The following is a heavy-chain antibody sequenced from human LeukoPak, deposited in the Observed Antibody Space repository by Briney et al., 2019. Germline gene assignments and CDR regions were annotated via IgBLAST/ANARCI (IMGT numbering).Heavy chain of an antibody. CDR2: IYDSGST. D-gene: IGHD2-21*02. CDR3: ARQSHDSYYFDY. CDR1: GGSINSYY. J-gene: IGHJ4*02. V-gene: IGHV4-59*08. Sequence: SETLSLTCTVSGGSINSYYWSWIRQPPGKGLEWIGYIYDSGSTNYNPSLKSRVTISVDTSKNQFSLKLSSVTAADTAVYYCARQSHDSYYFDYWGQGTLVTVSS.